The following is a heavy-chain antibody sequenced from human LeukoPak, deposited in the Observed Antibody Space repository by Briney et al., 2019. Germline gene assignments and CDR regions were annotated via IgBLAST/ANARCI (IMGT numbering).Heavy chain of an antibody. CDR2: ISAYNGNT. CDR3: ARSPLRYFDWLAYYYYYMDV. Sequence: GASVKVSCKASGYTFTSYGISWVRQAPGQGLEWMGWISAYNGNTNYAQKLQGRVTMTTDTSTSTAYMELRSLRSEDTAVYYCARSPLRYFDWLAYYYYYMDVWGKGTTVTISS. D-gene: IGHD3-9*01. CDR1: GYTFTSYG. J-gene: IGHJ6*03. V-gene: IGHV1-18*01.